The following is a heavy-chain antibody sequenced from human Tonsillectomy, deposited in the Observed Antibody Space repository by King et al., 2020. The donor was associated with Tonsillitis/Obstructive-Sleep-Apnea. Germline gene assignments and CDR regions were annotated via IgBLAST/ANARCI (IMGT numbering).Heavy chain of an antibody. J-gene: IGHJ4*02. V-gene: IGHV5-51*01. CDR2: IYPGDSDT. D-gene: IGHD3-3*01. CDR1: GYSFSNYW. CDR3: ARRVVRADYHDY. Sequence: EVQLVESGAEVKKPGESLKISCKGSGYSFSNYWIVWVRQMPGKGLEWMGTIYPGDSDTRYNPSFQGQVTISADKSISTAYLQWSSLKASDPAMYYCARRVVRADYHDYWGQGTLVTVSS.